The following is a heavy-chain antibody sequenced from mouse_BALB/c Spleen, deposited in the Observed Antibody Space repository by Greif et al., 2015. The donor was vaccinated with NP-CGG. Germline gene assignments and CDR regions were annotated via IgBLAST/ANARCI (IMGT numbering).Heavy chain of an antibody. CDR3: ARDGNYWYFDV. CDR1: GLTFSDFY. Sequence: EVKLVESGGGLVQPGGSLRLSCATSGLTFSDFYMEWVRQPPGKRLEWIAASRNKANDYTTEYSASVKGRFIVSRDTSQSILYLQMNALRAEDTAIYYCARDGNYWYFDVWGAGTTVTVSS. J-gene: IGHJ1*01. CDR2: SRNKANDYTT. V-gene: IGHV7-1*02.